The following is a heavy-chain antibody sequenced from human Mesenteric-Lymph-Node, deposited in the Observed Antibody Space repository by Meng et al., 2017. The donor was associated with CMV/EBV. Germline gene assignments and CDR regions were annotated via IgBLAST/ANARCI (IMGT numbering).Heavy chain of an antibody. CDR1: GFTFSDHY. CDR2: TRNKANSYTT. Sequence: GSLRLSCAASGFTFSDHYMDWVRQAPGKGLEWVGRTRNKANSYTTEYAASVKGRFTISRDDSKKSLYLQMNSLETEDTAVYYCARGLGAWDAFDIWGQGTMVTVSS. D-gene: IGHD3-3*01. CDR3: ARGLGAWDAFDI. V-gene: IGHV3-72*01. J-gene: IGHJ3*02.